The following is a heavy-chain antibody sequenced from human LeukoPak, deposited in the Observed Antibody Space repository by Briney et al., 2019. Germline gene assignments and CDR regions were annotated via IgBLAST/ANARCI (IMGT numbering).Heavy chain of an antibody. D-gene: IGHD6-13*01. Sequence: GESLKISCKGSGYSFISHWIGWVRQMPGKGLEWMGIIYPGDSDTRYSPSFQGQVTISADKSITTAYLQWGSLKASDTAMYYCARRSYTSSCFDYWGQGTLVTVSS. CDR2: IYPGDSDT. CDR3: ARRSYTSSCFDY. CDR1: GYSFISHW. J-gene: IGHJ4*02. V-gene: IGHV5-51*01.